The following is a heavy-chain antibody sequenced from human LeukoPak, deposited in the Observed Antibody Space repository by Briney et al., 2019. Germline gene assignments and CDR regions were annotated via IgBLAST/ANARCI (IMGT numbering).Heavy chain of an antibody. CDR2: ISAYNGYT. J-gene: IGHJ4*02. D-gene: IGHD1/OR15-1a*01. CDR3: ARVGTGTRSFDY. CDR1: GYTFTTYD. Sequence: SVKVSCKTYGYTFTTYDINWVRQAPGQGLEWMGRISAYNGYTNYGQKLQGRVTMTTDTSTSTAYMELRSLRSDDTAVYYCARVGTGTRSFDYWGQGTLVTVSS. V-gene: IGHV1-18*01.